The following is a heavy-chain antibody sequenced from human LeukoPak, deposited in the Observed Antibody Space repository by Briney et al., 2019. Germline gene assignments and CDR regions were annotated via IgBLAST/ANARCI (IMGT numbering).Heavy chain of an antibody. V-gene: IGHV4-61*02. Sequence: SQTLSLTCTVSGGSISSGSYYWSWIRQPAGKGLEWIGRIYTSGSTNYNPSLKSRVTISVDTSKNQFSLKLSSVTAADTAVYYCARDTDYGYPGPFDYWGQGTLVTVSS. CDR2: IYTSGST. D-gene: IGHD3-10*01. CDR3: ARDTDYGYPGPFDY. J-gene: IGHJ4*02. CDR1: GGSISSGSYY.